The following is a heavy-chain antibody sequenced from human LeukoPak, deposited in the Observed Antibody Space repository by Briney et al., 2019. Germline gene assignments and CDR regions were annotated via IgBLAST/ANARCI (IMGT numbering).Heavy chain of an antibody. Sequence: TAGSLRLSCAASGFTFSGSAMHWVRQASGKGLEWVGRIRSKANSYATAYAASVKGRFTISRDDSKNTAYLQMNSLKTEDTAVYYCTRLLYYDSSGYVDYWGQGTLVTVSS. J-gene: IGHJ4*02. V-gene: IGHV3-73*01. CDR1: GFTFSGSA. D-gene: IGHD3-22*01. CDR3: TRLLYYDSSGYVDY. CDR2: IRSKANSYAT.